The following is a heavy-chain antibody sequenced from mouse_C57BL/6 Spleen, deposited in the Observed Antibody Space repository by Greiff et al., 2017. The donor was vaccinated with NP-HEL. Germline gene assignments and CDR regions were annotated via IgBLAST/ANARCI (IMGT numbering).Heavy chain of an antibody. CDR1: GYTFTSYG. J-gene: IGHJ3*01. CDR3: ARGASSGFSSY. CDR2: IYPRSGNT. Sequence: QVQLQQSGAELARPGASVKLSCKASGYTFTSYGISWVKQRTGQGLEWIGEIYPRSGNTYYNEKFKGKATLTADKSSSTAYMELRSLTSEDSAVYFCARGASSGFSSYWGQGTLVTVSA. D-gene: IGHD3-2*02. V-gene: IGHV1-81*01.